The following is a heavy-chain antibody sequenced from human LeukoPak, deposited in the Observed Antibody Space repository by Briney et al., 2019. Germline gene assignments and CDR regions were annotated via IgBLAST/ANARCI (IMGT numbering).Heavy chain of an antibody. CDR2: INWNGGST. J-gene: IGHJ3*02. CDR1: GFTSDDYG. V-gene: IGHV3-20*04. Sequence: GGSLRLSCAASGFTSDDYGMSWVRQAPGQGLEWVSGINWNGGSTGYADSVKGRFTISRDNAKNSLYLQMNSLRAEDTALYYCARDGGYSGYSSKGAFDIWGRGTMVTVSS. D-gene: IGHD5-12*01. CDR3: ARDGGYSGYSSKGAFDI.